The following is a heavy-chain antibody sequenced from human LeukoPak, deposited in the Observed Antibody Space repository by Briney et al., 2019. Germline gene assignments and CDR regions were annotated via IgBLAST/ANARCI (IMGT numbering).Heavy chain of an antibody. CDR2: IRYDGSKK. D-gene: IGHD3-22*01. Sequence: GGSLRLSCAASGFTFSSYGMHWVRQAPGKGLEWVSFIRYDGSKKYYADSVKGRFTTSRDNSTNTLYVQINSLRAEDTAVYYSARRNHYDSNEIDYWGQGTLVTVSS. CDR1: GFTFSSYG. CDR3: ARRNHYDSNEIDY. V-gene: IGHV3-30*02. J-gene: IGHJ4*02.